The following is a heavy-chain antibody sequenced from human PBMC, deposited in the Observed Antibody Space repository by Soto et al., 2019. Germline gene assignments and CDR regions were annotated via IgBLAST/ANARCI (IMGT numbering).Heavy chain of an antibody. J-gene: IGHJ6*02. CDR1: GFTFSSYG. Sequence: QVQLVESGGGVVQPGRSLRLSCAASGFTFSSYGMHWVRQAPGKGLEWVAVIWYDGSNKYYADSVKGRFTISRDNSKNTLYLQMNSLRAEDTAVYYCARDLITGTPNGGMDVWGQGITVTVSS. D-gene: IGHD1-20*01. V-gene: IGHV3-33*01. CDR3: ARDLITGTPNGGMDV. CDR2: IWYDGSNK.